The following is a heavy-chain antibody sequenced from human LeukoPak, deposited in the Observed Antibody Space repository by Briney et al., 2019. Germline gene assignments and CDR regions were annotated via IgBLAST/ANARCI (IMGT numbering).Heavy chain of an antibody. V-gene: IGHV4-59*01. D-gene: IGHD2-2*02. CDR2: IYYSGST. CDR1: GGSISSYY. J-gene: IGHJ3*02. Sequence: SETLSLTSTVSGGSISSYYWSWIRQPPGKGLEWIGYIYYSGSTNYNPSLKSRVTISVDTSKNQFSLKLSSVTAADTAVYYCARGYCSSTSCYTSAFDIWGQGTMVTVSS. CDR3: ARGYCSSTSCYTSAFDI.